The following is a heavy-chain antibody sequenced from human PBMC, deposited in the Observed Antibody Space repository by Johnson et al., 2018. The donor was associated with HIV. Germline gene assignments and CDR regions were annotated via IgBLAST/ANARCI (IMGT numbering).Heavy chain of an antibody. D-gene: IGHD7-27*01. Sequence: QAQLVESGGGVVQPGRSLRLSCAASGFTFSSYGMHWVRQAPGKGLEWVAVIWYDGSNKYYADSVKGRFTISRDNSKNTLYLQMNSLRAEDTAVYYCAKERLDLGMLDAFDIWGQGTMVTVSS. V-gene: IGHV3-33*06. CDR3: AKERLDLGMLDAFDI. CDR2: IWYDGSNK. CDR1: GFTFSSYG. J-gene: IGHJ3*02.